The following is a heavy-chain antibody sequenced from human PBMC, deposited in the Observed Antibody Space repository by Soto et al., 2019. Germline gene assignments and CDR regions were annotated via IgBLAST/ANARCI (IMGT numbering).Heavy chain of an antibody. Sequence: GESLKISCKGSGYSFATYWIAWVRQMPGKGLEWMGIIYPGDSDTRYSPSFQGQVTISADKSISTVYLQWSSLEASDTAMYYCARQTRGYRGYPEYWGQGTLVTVSS. CDR3: ARQTRGYRGYPEY. J-gene: IGHJ4*02. CDR2: IYPGDSDT. CDR1: GYSFATYW. D-gene: IGHD5-12*01. V-gene: IGHV5-51*01.